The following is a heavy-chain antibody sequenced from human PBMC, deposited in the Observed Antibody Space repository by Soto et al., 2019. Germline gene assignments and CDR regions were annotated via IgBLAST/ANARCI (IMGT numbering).Heavy chain of an antibody. D-gene: IGHD2-15*01. Sequence: EVQLVESGGGLVKPGGSLRLFCAASGFTFSSYNMNWVRQAPGKGLEWVSSISSSSDYMYYADSVKGRFTISRDNAKNSLYLQMNSLRAEDTAVYYCARSLGYCSGGNCYYFDCWGQGTLVTVSS. CDR2: ISSSSDYM. CDR3: ARSLGYCSGGNCYYFDC. V-gene: IGHV3-21*01. CDR1: GFTFSSYN. J-gene: IGHJ4*02.